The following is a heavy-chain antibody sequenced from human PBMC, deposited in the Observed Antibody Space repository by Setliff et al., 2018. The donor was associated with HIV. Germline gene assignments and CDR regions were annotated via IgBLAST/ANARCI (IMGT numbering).Heavy chain of an antibody. D-gene: IGHD1-1*01. Sequence: GGSRRLSCAVSEVIVSNNYMSWVRQAPGKGLEWVSVIYSGGSTDHADSVKGRFTISRDNSKNIVYLQMTSLRAEDTAVYYCARSPGMFDYLGQGTPVTVSS. J-gene: IGHJ4*02. CDR1: EVIVSNNY. CDR3: ARSPGMFDY. CDR2: IYSGGST. V-gene: IGHV3-53*01.